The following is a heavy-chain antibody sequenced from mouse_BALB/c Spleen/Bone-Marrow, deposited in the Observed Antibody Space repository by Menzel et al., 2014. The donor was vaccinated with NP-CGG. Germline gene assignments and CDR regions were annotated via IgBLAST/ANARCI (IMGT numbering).Heavy chain of an antibody. Sequence: VQLQQSGAELVKPGASAKLSCTASGFNIKDTYMHWVKQRPEQGLEWIGRIDPANGNTKYDPKFQGKVTITAETSSNTAYLQLSSLTSEDTAVYYCARYYGYGYYAMDYWGQGTSVTVSS. V-gene: IGHV14-3*02. CDR1: GFNIKDTY. CDR2: IDPANGNT. D-gene: IGHD2-2*01. J-gene: IGHJ4*01. CDR3: ARYYGYGYYAMDY.